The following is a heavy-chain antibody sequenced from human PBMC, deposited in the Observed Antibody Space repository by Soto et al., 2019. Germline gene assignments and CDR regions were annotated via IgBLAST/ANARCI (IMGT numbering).Heavy chain of an antibody. Sequence: EVQLVESGGGLVQPGGSLRLSCAASGFTVSSKYMSWVRQAPGKGLEWVSVIYSGGSIYYGDSVKGRFTISRDTSKNTVSLQMNSLRAEDTAVYYCARDPGIWAFDIWGQGTLVTVSS. CDR1: GFTVSSKY. CDR2: IYSGGSI. V-gene: IGHV3-66*01. J-gene: IGHJ3*02. CDR3: ARDPGIWAFDI.